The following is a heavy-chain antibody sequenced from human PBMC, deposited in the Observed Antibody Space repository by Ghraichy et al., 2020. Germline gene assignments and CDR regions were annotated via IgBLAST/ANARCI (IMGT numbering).Heavy chain of an antibody. J-gene: IGHJ6*02. CDR2: ISSSSSTI. D-gene: IGHD4-11*01. Sequence: GSLRLSCAASGFTFSSYSMNWVRQAPGKGLEWVSYISSSSSTIYYADSVKGRFTISRDNAKNSLYLQMNSLRDEDTAVYYCARDLPVTTHYYYYYGMDVWGQGTTVTVSS. V-gene: IGHV3-48*02. CDR1: GFTFSSYS. CDR3: ARDLPVTTHYYYYYGMDV.